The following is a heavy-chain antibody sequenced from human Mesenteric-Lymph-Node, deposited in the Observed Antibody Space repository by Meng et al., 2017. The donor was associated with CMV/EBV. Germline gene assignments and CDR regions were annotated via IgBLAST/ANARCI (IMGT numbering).Heavy chain of an antibody. V-gene: IGHV1-18*01. CDR3: ARDRDNWFGEFRNWFDP. J-gene: IGHJ5*02. D-gene: IGHD3-10*01. CDR2: ISPYNDNT. Sequence: ASVKVSCKASGYTFTKYGISWPRQAPGQGLEWMGWISPYNDNTNYAQNLQGRVTMTIDTSTSTVYMELRSLRSDDTAVYYCARDRDNWFGEFRNWFDPWGQGTLVTVSS. CDR1: GYTFTKYG.